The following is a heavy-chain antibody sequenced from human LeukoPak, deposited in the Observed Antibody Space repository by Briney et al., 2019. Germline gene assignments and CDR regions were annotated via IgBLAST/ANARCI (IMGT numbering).Heavy chain of an antibody. D-gene: IGHD3-10*01. V-gene: IGHV4-39*01. CDR3: ASSHLLLWFGELTNWFDP. CDR2: IYYSGST. Sequence: SETLSLTCTVSGGSISSSSYYWGWIRQPPGKGLEWIGSIYYSGSTYYNPSLKSRVTISVDTSKNQFSLKLSSVTAADTAVYYCASSHLLLWFGELTNWFDPWGQGTLVTVSS. CDR1: GGSISSSSYY. J-gene: IGHJ5*02.